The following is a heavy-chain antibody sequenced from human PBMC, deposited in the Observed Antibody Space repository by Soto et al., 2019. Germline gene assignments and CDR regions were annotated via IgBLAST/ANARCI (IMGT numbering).Heavy chain of an antibody. CDR1: GGSISSSSYY. CDR2: IYYSGST. CDR3: ARSGDAPLEWLFLGGEFDP. D-gene: IGHD3-3*01. Sequence: PSETLSLTCTVSGGSISSSSYYWGWIRQPPGKGLEWIGSIYYSGSTYYNPSLKSRVTISVDTSKNQFSLKLSSVTAADTAVYYCARSGDAPLEWLFLGGEFDPWGQGTLVTVSS. V-gene: IGHV4-39*01. J-gene: IGHJ5*02.